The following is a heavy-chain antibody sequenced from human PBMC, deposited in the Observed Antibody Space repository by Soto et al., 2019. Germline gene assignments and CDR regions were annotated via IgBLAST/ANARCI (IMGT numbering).Heavy chain of an antibody. CDR2: IYHSGST. CDR1: GDS. Sequence: GDSWSWIRQPRGKGLEWIGYIYHSGSTYYNPSLKSRVTISVDRSKNQFSLKLSSVIAAETAVHDCARVSDLWGHGTLVTVSS. J-gene: IGHJ5*02. CDR3: ARVSDL. V-gene: IGHV4-30-2*01.